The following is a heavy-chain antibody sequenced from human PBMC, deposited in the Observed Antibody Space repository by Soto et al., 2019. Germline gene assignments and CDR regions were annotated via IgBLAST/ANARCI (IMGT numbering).Heavy chain of an antibody. V-gene: IGHV3-53*01. Sequence: HPGGSLRLSCAASGFTVSGMFMNWVRQAPGKGLEWVSVIYPAGPTYYADSVKGRFTISRDNSKNTLFLQLNNLRAEVTAVYYCVRDAQSSGLHYWGQGILVTVSS. CDR1: GFTVSGMF. CDR2: IYPAGPT. J-gene: IGHJ4*02. CDR3: VRDAQSSGLHY. D-gene: IGHD6-19*01.